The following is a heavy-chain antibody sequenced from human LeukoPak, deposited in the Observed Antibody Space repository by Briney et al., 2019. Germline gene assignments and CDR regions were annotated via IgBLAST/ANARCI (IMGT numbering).Heavy chain of an antibody. CDR2: ISAYNGNT. Sequence: ASVKVPCKASGYTFTSYGISWVRQAPGQGLEWMGWISAYNGNTNYAQKLQGRVTMTTDTSTSTAYMELRSLRSDDTAVYYCARRVVVAATWGFDYWGQGTLVTVSS. V-gene: IGHV1-18*01. CDR1: GYTFTSYG. CDR3: ARRVVVAATWGFDY. J-gene: IGHJ4*02. D-gene: IGHD2-15*01.